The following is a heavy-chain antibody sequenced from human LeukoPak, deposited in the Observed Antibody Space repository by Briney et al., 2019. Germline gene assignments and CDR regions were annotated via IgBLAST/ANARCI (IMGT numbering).Heavy chain of an antibody. V-gene: IGHV3-30*04. CDR2: ISYDGSNK. D-gene: IGHD2-15*01. CDR1: GFTFSSYA. CDR3: ARATRYCSGGSCYSSYYYYYMDV. Sequence: GGSLRLSCAASGFTFSSYAMHWVRQAPGKGLEWVAVISYDGSNKYYADSVKGRFTISRDNSKNTLYLQMNSLRAEDTAVYYCARATRYCSGGSCYSSYYYYYMDVWGKGTTVTVSS. J-gene: IGHJ6*03.